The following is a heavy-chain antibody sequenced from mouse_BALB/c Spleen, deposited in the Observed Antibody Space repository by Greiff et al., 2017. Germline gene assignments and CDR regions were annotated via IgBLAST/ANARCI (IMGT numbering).Heavy chain of an antibody. CDR1: GVSLTSYG. Sequence: VMLVGSGPGLVAPSQSLSITCPVSGVSLTSYGVHWVRQPPGKGLEWLGVIWAGGSTNYNSALMSRLSISKDNSKSQVFLKMNSLQTDDTAMYYCAREGYYAMDYWGQGTSVTVSS. J-gene: IGHJ4*01. CDR2: IWAGGST. CDR3: AREGYYAMDY. V-gene: IGHV2-9*02.